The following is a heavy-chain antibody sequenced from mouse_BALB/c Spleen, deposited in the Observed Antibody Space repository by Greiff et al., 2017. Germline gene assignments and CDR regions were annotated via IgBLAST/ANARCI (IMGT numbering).Heavy chain of an antibody. V-gene: IGHV1-9*01. Sequence: QVQLQQSGAELMKPGASVKISCKATGYTFSSYWIEWVKQRPGHGLEWIGEILPGSGSTNYNEKFKGKATFTADTSSNTAYMQLSSLTSEDSAVYYCARPLLFGYGNYEWFAYWGQGTLVTVSA. CDR3: ARPLLFGYGNYEWFAY. CDR1: GYTFSSYW. D-gene: IGHD2-1*01. CDR2: ILPGSGST. J-gene: IGHJ3*01.